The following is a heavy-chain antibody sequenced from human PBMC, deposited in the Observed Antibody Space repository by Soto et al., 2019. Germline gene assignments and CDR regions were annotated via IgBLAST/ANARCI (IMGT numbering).Heavy chain of an antibody. CDR1: GGSISSYY. V-gene: IGHV4-59*08. D-gene: IGHD3-3*01. CDR3: AKQGSGVAPNHDAFDI. Sequence: SETLSLTCTVSGGSISSYYWSWIRQPPGKGLEWIGYIYYSGSTNYNPSLKSRVTISVDTSKNQFSLKLSSVTAADTAVYYCAKQGSGVAPNHDAFDIWGQGTTVTVSS. CDR2: IYYSGST. J-gene: IGHJ3*02.